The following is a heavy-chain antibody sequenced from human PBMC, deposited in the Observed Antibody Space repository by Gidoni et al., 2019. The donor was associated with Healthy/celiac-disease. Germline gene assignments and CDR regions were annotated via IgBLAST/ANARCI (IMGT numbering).Heavy chain of an antibody. CDR1: GFTFSSYS. V-gene: IGHV3-21*01. CDR3: ARDIKPYVDIESGGFDY. CDR2: ISSSSSYI. Sequence: EVQLVESGGGLVKPGGSLRLSCAASGFTFSSYSMNWVRQAPGKGLEWVSSISSSSSYIYYADSVKGRFTISRDNAKNSLYLQMNSLRAEDTAVYYCARDIKPYVDIESGGFDYWGQGTLVTVSS. J-gene: IGHJ4*02. D-gene: IGHD5-12*01.